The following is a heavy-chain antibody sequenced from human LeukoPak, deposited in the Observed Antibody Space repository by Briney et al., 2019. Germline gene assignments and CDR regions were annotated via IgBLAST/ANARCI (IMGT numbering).Heavy chain of an antibody. V-gene: IGHV4-59*08. CDR2: IYYSGNT. J-gene: IGHJ4*02. Sequence: SETLSLTCTVSGVSLSSYYWSWIPQPPGKGLGWSGYIYYSGNTNYNPPLKRRVTISIDTSKNQFSLKLNSVTAADTAVYYCARVGSGNFDYWGQGTLVTVSS. CDR1: GVSLSSYY. CDR3: ARVGSGNFDY. D-gene: IGHD1-26*01.